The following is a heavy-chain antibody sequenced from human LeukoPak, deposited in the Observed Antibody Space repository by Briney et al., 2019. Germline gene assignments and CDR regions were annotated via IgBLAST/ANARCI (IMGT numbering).Heavy chain of an antibody. V-gene: IGHV3-33*01. CDR1: GFTFSSYG. CDR2: IWYDGSNK. D-gene: IGHD6-19*01. Sequence: PGRSLRLSCAASGFTFSSYGMHWVRQTPGKGLEWVAVIWYDGSNKYYADSVKGRFTISRDNSKNTLYLQMNSLRAEDTAVYYCGFISIAVAPKSGAFDIWGQGTMVTVSS. J-gene: IGHJ3*02. CDR3: GFISIAVAPKSGAFDI.